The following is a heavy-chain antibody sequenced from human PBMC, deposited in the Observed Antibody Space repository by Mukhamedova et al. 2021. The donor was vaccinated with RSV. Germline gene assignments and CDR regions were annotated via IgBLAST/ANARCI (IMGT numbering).Heavy chain of an antibody. CDR3: VKGGSEVYDFWSGYSRDDYYMDV. D-gene: IGHD3-3*01. J-gene: IGHJ6*03. Sequence: APGKGLEYVSAISSNGGSTYYADSVKGRFTISRDNSKNTLYLQMSSLRAEDTAVYYCVKGGSEVYDFWSGYSRDDYYMDVWGKG. CDR2: ISSNGGST. V-gene: IGHV3-64D*09.